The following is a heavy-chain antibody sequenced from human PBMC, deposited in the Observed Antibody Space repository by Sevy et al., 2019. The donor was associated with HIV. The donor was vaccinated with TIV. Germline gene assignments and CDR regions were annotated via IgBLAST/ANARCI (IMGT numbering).Heavy chain of an antibody. CDR3: ARPRANYVDHYFFYAMDV. D-gene: IGHD4-17*01. J-gene: IGHJ6*02. V-gene: IGHV3-30-3*01. Sequence: GGSLRLSCAASGFAFTNYYAMHWVRQAPGKGLEWVSLISYDGSDKYYADPVKGRFTISRDNFKNTLYLQMNSLTTEETAVYYCARPRANYVDHYFFYAMDVWGQGTTVTVSS. CDR1: GFAFTNYYA. CDR2: ISYDGSDK.